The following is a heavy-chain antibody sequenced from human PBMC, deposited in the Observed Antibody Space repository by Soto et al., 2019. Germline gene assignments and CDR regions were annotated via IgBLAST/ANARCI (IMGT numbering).Heavy chain of an antibody. Sequence: ASVKVSCKASGYTFTSYDINWVRQATGQGLEWMGWMSPNSGNTGYAQKFQGRVTMTRNTSIGTAYMELSSLRSEDTAVYYCARGVSCGGDCYRDWGQGTPVTVPS. CDR3: ARGVSCGGDCYRD. CDR1: GYTFTSYD. D-gene: IGHD2-21*02. J-gene: IGHJ4*02. CDR2: MSPNSGNT. V-gene: IGHV1-8*01.